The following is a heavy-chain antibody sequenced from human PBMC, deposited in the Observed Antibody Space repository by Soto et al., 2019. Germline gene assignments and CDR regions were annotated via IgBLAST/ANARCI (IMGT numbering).Heavy chain of an antibody. CDR1: GYTFTSYD. J-gene: IGHJ5*02. CDR2: MNPNSGNT. Sequence: ASVKVSCKASGYTFTSYDINWVRQATGQGLEWMGWMNPNSGNTGYAQKFQGGVTMTRNTSISTAYMELSSLRSEDTAVYYCARGDEGNDFWSGYYVSRPYNWFDPWGQGTLVTVSS. CDR3: ARGDEGNDFWSGYYVSRPYNWFDP. D-gene: IGHD3-3*01. V-gene: IGHV1-8*01.